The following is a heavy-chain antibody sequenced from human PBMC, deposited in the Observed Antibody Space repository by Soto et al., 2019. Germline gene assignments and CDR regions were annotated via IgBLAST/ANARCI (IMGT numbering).Heavy chain of an antibody. V-gene: IGHV1-18*04. CDR1: GYTFTSYG. CDR2: ISAYNGNT. D-gene: IGHD6-13*01. J-gene: IGHJ6*02. Sequence: EASVKVSCKASGYTFTSYGISWVRQAPGQGLEWMGWISAYNGNTNYAQKLQGRVTMTTDTSTSTAYMELRSLRSDDTAVYYCARDTIAATPPRYYGMDVWGQGTTVTVSS. CDR3: ARDTIAATPPRYYGMDV.